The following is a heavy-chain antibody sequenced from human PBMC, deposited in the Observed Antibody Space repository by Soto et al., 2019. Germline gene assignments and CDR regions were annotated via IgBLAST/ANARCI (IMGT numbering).Heavy chain of an antibody. V-gene: IGHV4-30-4*01. Sequence: PSETLSLTCTVSGGSISSGDYYWSWIRQPPGKGLEWIGYIYYSGSTYYNPSLKSQVTISVDTSKNQFSLKLSSVTAADTAVYYCARANYDFWSGYSYYFDYWGQGTLVTVSS. J-gene: IGHJ4*02. CDR1: GGSISSGDYY. CDR2: IYYSGST. CDR3: ARANYDFWSGYSYYFDY. D-gene: IGHD3-3*01.